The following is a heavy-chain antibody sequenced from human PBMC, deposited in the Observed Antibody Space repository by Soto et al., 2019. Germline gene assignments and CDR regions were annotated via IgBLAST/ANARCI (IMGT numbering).Heavy chain of an antibody. CDR2: ISAYNGNT. J-gene: IGHJ6*02. D-gene: IGHD6-19*01. CDR3: ASQEDSSGWYVDYYYGMDV. V-gene: IGHV1-18*01. Sequence: ASVKVSCKASGYTFTSYGISWVRQAPGQGLEWMGWISAYNGNTNYAQKLQGRVTMTTDTSTSTAYMELRSLRSDDTAVYYCASQEDSSGWYVDYYYGMDVWGQGTTVTSP. CDR1: GYTFTSYG.